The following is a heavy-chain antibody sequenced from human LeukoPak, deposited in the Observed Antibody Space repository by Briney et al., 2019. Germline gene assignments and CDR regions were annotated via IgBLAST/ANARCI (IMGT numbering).Heavy chain of an antibody. CDR3: ARDLRTGTARVGGGGMDV. D-gene: IGHD1-1*01. V-gene: IGHV3-53*01. Sequence: PGGSLRLSCAASGFTFSSYAMSWVRQAPGKGLEWVSVIYSGGSTYYADSVKGRFTISRDNSKNTLYLQMNSLRAEDTAVYYCARDLRTGTARVGGGGMDVWGQGTTVTVSS. CDR2: IYSGGST. CDR1: GFTFSSYA. J-gene: IGHJ6*02.